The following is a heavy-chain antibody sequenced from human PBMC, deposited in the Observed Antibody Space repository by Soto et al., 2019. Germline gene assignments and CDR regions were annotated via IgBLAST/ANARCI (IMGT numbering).Heavy chain of an antibody. J-gene: IGHJ6*02. CDR2: IWYDGSNK. V-gene: IGHV3-33*01. Sequence: QVQLVESGGGVVQPGRSLRLSCAASGFTFSSYGMHGVRHAPCKGLELVVVIWYDGSNKYYADSVKGRFTISRDNSKNTLYLQMNSLSAEDTSVYYCARDRVWFGELSGHDYYYGMDVWGQGTTVTASS. D-gene: IGHD3-10*01. CDR3: ARDRVWFGELSGHDYYYGMDV. CDR1: GFTFSSYG.